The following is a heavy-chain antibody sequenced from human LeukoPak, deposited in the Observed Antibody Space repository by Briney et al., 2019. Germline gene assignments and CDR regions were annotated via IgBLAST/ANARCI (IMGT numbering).Heavy chain of an antibody. V-gene: IGHV3-20*04. J-gene: IGHJ5*02. Sequence: PGRSLRLSCAASGFTFDDYAMHWVRQAPGKGLEWVSGITWNGGSTGYADSVKGRFTISRDNAKNSLYLQMNSLRAEDSALYYCARGIDDGDNWFDPWGQGTLVTVSS. CDR1: GFTFDDYA. D-gene: IGHD1-1*01. CDR2: ITWNGGST. CDR3: ARGIDDGDNWFDP.